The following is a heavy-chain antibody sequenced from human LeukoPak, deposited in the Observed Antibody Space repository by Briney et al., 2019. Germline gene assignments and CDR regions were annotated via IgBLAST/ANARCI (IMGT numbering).Heavy chain of an antibody. Sequence: ASVKVSCKASGYTFTSYGISWVRQAPGQGLEWMGWISAYSGNTNYAQKLQGRVTMTTDTSTCIAYMELRSLRSDDTAVYYCAREGRQSFGVVIGWFDPWGQGTLVTVSS. V-gene: IGHV1-18*01. CDR3: AREGRQSFGVVIGWFDP. J-gene: IGHJ5*02. D-gene: IGHD3-3*01. CDR2: ISAYSGNT. CDR1: GYTFTSYG.